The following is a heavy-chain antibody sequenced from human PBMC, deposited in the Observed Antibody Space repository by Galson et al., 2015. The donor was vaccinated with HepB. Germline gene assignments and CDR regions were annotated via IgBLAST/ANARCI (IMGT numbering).Heavy chain of an antibody. CDR1: GFTFGDYA. D-gene: IGHD6-13*01. J-gene: IGHJ3*02. Sequence: SLRLSCAASGFTFGDYAMSWFRQAPGKGLEWVGFIRSKAYGGTTEYAASVKGRFTISRDDSKSIAYLQMNSLKTEDTAVYYCTRDQYSSTEGDHDAFDIWGQGTMVTVSS. V-gene: IGHV3-49*03. CDR3: TRDQYSSTEGDHDAFDI. CDR2: IRSKAYGGTT.